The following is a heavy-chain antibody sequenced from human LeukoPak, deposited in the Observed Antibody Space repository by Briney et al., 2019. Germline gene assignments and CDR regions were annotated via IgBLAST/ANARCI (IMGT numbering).Heavy chain of an antibody. J-gene: IGHJ6*02. V-gene: IGHV4-4*07. CDR2: IYTSGST. CDR1: GGSLSSYY. Sequence: SETLSLTCTVSGGSLSSYYWSWIRQPAGKGLEWIGRIYTSGSTNYNPSLKSRVAMSVDTSKNQFSLKLSSVTAADTAVYYCARGGQYGSGGYYTYYYYGMDVWGQGTTVTVSS. CDR3: ARGGQYGSGGYYTYYYYGMDV. D-gene: IGHD3-10*01.